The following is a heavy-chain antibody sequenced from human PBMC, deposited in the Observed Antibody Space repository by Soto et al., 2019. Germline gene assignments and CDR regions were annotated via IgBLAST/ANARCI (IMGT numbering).Heavy chain of an antibody. J-gene: IGHJ6*02. CDR2: ISYEGSSK. Sequence: QVQLVESGGGVVQPGRSLRLSCAVSGLTFSIYGMHWVRQAPGKGLEWVAFISYEGSSKYYADSVKGRFTISRDNSRNTLYLQMNSLRREDTAVYYCAKEIAAAGNAVYSFGLDVWGQGATVTVSS. D-gene: IGHD6-13*01. CDR1: GLTFSIYG. V-gene: IGHV3-30*18. CDR3: AKEIAAAGNAVYSFGLDV.